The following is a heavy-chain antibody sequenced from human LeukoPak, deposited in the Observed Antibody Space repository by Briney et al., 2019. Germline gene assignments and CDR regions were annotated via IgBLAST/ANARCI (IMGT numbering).Heavy chain of an antibody. CDR3: ASWTKGYFDY. CDR1: GFTFSNYW. V-gene: IGHV3-11*01. D-gene: IGHD3/OR15-3a*01. J-gene: IGHJ4*02. Sequence: GGSLRLSRIASGFTFSNYWITWVRQAPGKGLEWVSYISSSGSTIYYADSVKGRFTISRDNAKNSLYLQMNSLRAEDTAVYYCASWTKGYFDYWGQGTLVTVSS. CDR2: ISSSGSTI.